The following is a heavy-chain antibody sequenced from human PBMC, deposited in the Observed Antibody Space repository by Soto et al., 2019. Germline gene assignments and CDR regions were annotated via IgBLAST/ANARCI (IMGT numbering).Heavy chain of an antibody. CDR2: ISYDGSKK. Sequence: GGSLRLSCAASGFTFGSYGMHWVRQAPGKGLEWVAGISYDGSKKYYGESVRGRFTISSDNSKNTLYLQMNSLRVEDTAVYYCAKAIENYSTGYYKPFYYFGVDVWGQGTTVTVSS. V-gene: IGHV3-30*18. J-gene: IGHJ6*02. CDR1: GFTFGSYG. D-gene: IGHD3-22*01. CDR3: AKAIENYSTGYYKPFYYFGVDV.